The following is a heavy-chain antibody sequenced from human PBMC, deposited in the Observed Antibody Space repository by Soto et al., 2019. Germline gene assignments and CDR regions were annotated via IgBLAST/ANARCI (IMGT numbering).Heavy chain of an antibody. V-gene: IGHV3-23*01. Sequence: PGGSLRLSCVASGLTFGSRAMSWVRQSPGEGLEWVSTITDTGGDAKYADSVRGHVTISADKSISTAHLQWSSLKASDTAMYYCARHSRQWLDDPWGQGTLVTVSS. CDR1: GLTFGSRA. D-gene: IGHD6-19*01. CDR2: ITDTGGDA. CDR3: ARHSRQWLDDP. J-gene: IGHJ5*02.